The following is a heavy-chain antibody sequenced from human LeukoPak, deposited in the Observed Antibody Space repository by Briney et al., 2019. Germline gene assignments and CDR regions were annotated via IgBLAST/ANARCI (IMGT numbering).Heavy chain of an antibody. Sequence: GGSLRLSCAASGFTFTNYFMTWVRQAPGTGLEWVALIRQDGSDKYYVDSVKGRFTISRDNANNLLFLQMNSLRVDDTAVYYCGKGAALNWNSGGIDYWGQGTLVTASS. J-gene: IGHJ4*02. CDR3: GKGAALNWNSGGIDY. D-gene: IGHD1-1*01. CDR2: IRQDGSDK. V-gene: IGHV3-7*01. CDR1: GFTFTNYF.